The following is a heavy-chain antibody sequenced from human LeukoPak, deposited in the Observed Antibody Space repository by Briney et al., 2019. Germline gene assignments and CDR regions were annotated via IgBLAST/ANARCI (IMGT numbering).Heavy chain of an antibody. J-gene: IGHJ4*02. Sequence: PGGSLRLSCAASGFTLNRYWMSWVRQAPGKGLEWVASINEDGGERHYVDSVKGRFTISRDNAKNSLYLQMNSLRAEDTAVYYCARGGNLENWGGGTLVTVSS. CDR1: GFTLNRYW. CDR2: INEDGGER. CDR3: ARGGNLEN. V-gene: IGHV3-7*01. D-gene: IGHD1-14*01.